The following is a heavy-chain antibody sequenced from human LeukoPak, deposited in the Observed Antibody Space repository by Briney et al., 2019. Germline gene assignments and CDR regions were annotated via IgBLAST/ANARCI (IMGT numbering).Heavy chain of an antibody. CDR3: ARDHYYDSSKGWIDY. D-gene: IGHD3-22*01. CDR1: GFTFSTYS. Sequence: GGSLRLSCAASGFTFSTYSMNWVRQAPGKGLEWVSSISSRRSYIYYADSVKGRFTISRDNATNSLHLQMNSLRAEDTAVYYCARDHYYDSSKGWIDYWGQGTLVTVSS. J-gene: IGHJ4*02. CDR2: ISSRRSYI. V-gene: IGHV3-21*01.